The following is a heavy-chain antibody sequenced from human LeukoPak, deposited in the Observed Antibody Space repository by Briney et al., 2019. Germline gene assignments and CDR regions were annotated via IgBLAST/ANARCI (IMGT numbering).Heavy chain of an antibody. CDR1: GFTFSSYE. CDR2: ISSSGSTI. V-gene: IGHV3-48*03. CDR3: ARGTAVAGRSWFDP. Sequence: PGGSLRLSCAASGFTFSSYEMNWVRQAPGKGLEWVSYISSSGSTIYYADSVKSRFTISRDNAKNSLYLQMNSLRAEDTAVYYCARGTAVAGRSWFDPWGQGTLVTVSS. J-gene: IGHJ5*02. D-gene: IGHD6-19*01.